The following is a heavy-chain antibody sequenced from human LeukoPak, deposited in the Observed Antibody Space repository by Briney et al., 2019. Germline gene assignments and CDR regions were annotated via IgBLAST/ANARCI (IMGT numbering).Heavy chain of an antibody. CDR3: ARTDGDLDY. CDR2: MNPKSGNT. CDR1: GYTFTSYD. J-gene: IGHJ4*02. D-gene: IGHD3-10*01. V-gene: IGHV1-8*01. Sequence: ASVKLSCNASGYTFTSYDINWVRQATGQGLEWMGWMNPKSGNTGYAQKFQGRVNMTRSSSISTAYMELSSLRSEDTAVYYCARTDGDLDYWGQGTLVTVSS.